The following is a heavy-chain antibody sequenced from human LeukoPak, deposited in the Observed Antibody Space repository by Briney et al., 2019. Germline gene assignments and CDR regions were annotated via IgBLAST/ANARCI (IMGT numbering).Heavy chain of an antibody. D-gene: IGHD3-22*01. V-gene: IGHV3-7*01. J-gene: IGHJ4*02. CDR3: AKDSTYYYDSSGYCDY. CDR2: IKQDGSEK. CDR1: GFTFSSYW. Sequence: GGSLRLSCAASGFTFSSYWMSWVRQAPGKGLEWVANIKQDGSEKYYVDSVKGRFTISRDNAKNSLYLQMNSLRAEDTAVYYCAKDSTYYYDSSGYCDYWGQGTLVTVSS.